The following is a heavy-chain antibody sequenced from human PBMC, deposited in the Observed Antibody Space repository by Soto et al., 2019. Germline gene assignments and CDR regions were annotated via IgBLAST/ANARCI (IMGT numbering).Heavy chain of an antibody. J-gene: IGHJ6*02. V-gene: IGHV3-48*03. CDR3: ARVPPNFYYYGMDV. CDR1: GFTFSSYE. Sequence: EVQLVESGGDLVHPGGSLRLSCAASGFTFSSYEMIWVRQAPGKGLEGVSYISGRGSTIYYADSVKGRFTISRDNAKNSLYLQMNSLRAEDTAVYYCARVPPNFYYYGMDVWGQGTTVTVSS. CDR2: ISGRGSTI.